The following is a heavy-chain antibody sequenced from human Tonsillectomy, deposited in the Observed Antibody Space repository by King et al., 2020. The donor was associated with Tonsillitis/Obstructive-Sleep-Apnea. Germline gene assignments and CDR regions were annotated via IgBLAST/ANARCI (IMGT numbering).Heavy chain of an antibody. D-gene: IGHD4-17*01. CDR3: ARGDYLVFAFDI. Sequence: QLVQSGAEVKKPGSSVKVSCKASGGTFSSYAISWVRQAPGQGLEWMGGIIPIFVTANYEPKFQGRVPINADESTSTAYMELSSLRSEDTAVYYCARGDYLVFAFDIWGQGTMVTVSS. V-gene: IGHV1-69*12. CDR1: GGTFSSYA. CDR2: IIPIFVTA. J-gene: IGHJ3*02.